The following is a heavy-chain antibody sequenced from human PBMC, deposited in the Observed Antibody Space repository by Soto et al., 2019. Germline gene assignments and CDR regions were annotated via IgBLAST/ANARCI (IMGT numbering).Heavy chain of an antibody. CDR3: ASRTYTGSGVDWFYP. V-gene: IGHV4-59*08. Sequence: SETLSLTCTVSGGSISGYYWIWIRQPPGKGLEWIGYIHYTGSTNYNPSLKSRVTLSIDTSKNQFSLKLSSVTAADTAVYFCASRTYTGSGVDWFYPWAQRTPVTVSA. CDR1: GGSISGYY. D-gene: IGHD1-1*01. J-gene: IGHJ5*02. CDR2: IHYTGST.